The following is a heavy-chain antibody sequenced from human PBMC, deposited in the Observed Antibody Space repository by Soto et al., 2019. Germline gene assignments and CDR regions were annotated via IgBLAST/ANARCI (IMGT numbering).Heavy chain of an antibody. Sequence: GGSLRLSCVVSGFIFSDSPMHWVRQASGKGLEWVGRIRSKVNSYGTAYAASVKGRFTVSRDDSKNTAYLQMDGLKIEDTAMYYCARQCDYYDRSGRLADWGQGTQVTVYS. V-gene: IGHV3-73*01. J-gene: IGHJ4*02. CDR1: GFIFSDSP. D-gene: IGHD3-22*01. CDR2: IRSKVNSYGT. CDR3: ARQCDYYDRSGRLAD.